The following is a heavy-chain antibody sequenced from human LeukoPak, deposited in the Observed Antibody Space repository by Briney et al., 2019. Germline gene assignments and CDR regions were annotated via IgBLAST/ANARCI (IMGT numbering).Heavy chain of an antibody. Sequence: EPGGSLRLSCAASGFTFSGYEMNWVRQAPGKGLEWVSYISRSGTIISYADSVKGRFTISRDNAKNSLYLQMNSLRAEDTAAYYCARERDDYYFDYWGQGTLVTVSS. J-gene: IGHJ4*02. CDR2: ISRSGTII. CDR3: ARERDDYYFDY. D-gene: IGHD3-3*01. V-gene: IGHV3-48*03. CDR1: GFTFSGYE.